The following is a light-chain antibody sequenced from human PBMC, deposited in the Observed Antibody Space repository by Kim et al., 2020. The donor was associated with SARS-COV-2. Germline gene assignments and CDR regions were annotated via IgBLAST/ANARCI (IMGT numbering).Light chain of an antibody. CDR1: QSVSSSY. CDR3: QQYGSSPYS. V-gene: IGKV3-20*01. CDR2: GAS. J-gene: IGKJ2*03. Sequence: EIVLRQSPGTLSLSPGERATLSCRASQSVSSSYLAWYQQKPGQAPRLLIYGASSRDTGIPDRFSGSGSGTDFTLTISRLEPEDFAVYYCQQYGSSPYSFGQGNKLEI.